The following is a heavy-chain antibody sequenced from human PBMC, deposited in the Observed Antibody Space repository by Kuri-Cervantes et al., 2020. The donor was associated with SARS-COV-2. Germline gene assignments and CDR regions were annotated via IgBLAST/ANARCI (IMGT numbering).Heavy chain of an antibody. V-gene: IGHV3-48*01. CDR1: GFTFSSYS. Sequence: GGSLRLSCAASGFTFSSYSMNWVRQAPGKGLEWVSYISSSSSTIYYADSVKGRFTISRDNSKNTLYLQMNSLRAEDTAVYYCASRIAAAGTGEEEDNYYYGMDVWGQGTTVTVSS. J-gene: IGHJ6*02. CDR2: ISSSSSTI. CDR3: ASRIAAAGTGEEEDNYYYGMDV. D-gene: IGHD6-13*01.